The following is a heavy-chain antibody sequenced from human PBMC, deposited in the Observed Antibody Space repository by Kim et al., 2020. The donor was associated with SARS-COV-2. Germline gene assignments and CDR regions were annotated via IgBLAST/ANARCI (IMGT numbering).Heavy chain of an antibody. CDR3: ARNLGFGESMYGMDV. CDR2: NSAYNGNT. D-gene: IGHD3-10*01. Sequence: ASVKVSCKASGYTFTSYGISWVRQAPGQGLEWMGWNSAYNGNTNYAQKLQGRVTMTTDTSTSTAYMELRSLRSDDTAVYYCARNLGFGESMYGMDVWGQGTTVTVSS. CDR1: GYTFTSYG. J-gene: IGHJ6*02. V-gene: IGHV1-18*01.